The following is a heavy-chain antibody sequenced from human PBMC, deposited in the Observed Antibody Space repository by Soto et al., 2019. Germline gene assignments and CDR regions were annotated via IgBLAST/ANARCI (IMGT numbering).Heavy chain of an antibody. J-gene: IGHJ6*02. CDR3: ARDRADYSPTYYYYGMDV. CDR2: IYSGGST. V-gene: IGHV3-53*01. D-gene: IGHD4-4*01. Sequence: GGSLRLSCAASGFTVSSNYMSWVRQAPGKGLEWVSVIYSGGSTYYADSVKGRFTISRDNSKNTLYLPMNSLRAEDKAVYYCARDRADYSPTYYYYGMDVVGQGTTVTVSS. CDR1: GFTVSSNY.